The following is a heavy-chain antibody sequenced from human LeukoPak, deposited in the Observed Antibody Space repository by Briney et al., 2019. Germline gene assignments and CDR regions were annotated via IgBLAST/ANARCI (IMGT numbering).Heavy chain of an antibody. CDR1: GDSISSFY. D-gene: IGHD3-9*01. CDR3: ATGGGKRSVLRYFDWLLTSNWFDP. J-gene: IGHJ5*02. CDR2: ISYSGST. V-gene: IGHV4-59*01. Sequence: SETLSLTCTVSGDSISSFYWSWIRQPPGKGLEWIGYISYSGSTNYNPSLKSRVTISVDTSKNQFSLKLTSVTAADTAVYYCATGGGKRSVLRYFDWLLTSNWFDPWGQGTLVTVSS.